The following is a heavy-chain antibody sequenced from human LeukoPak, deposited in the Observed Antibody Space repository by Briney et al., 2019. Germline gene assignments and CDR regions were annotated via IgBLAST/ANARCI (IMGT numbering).Heavy chain of an antibody. D-gene: IGHD6-6*01. CDR1: GFTFSSYG. Sequence: GGSPRLSCAASGFTFSSYGMHWVRQAPGKGLEWVAVISYDGSNKYYADSVKGRFTISRDNSKSTLYLQMNSLRAEDTAVYYCGPYSSSSGYYYYGMDVWGQGTTVTVSS. CDR3: GPYSSSSGYYYYGMDV. CDR2: ISYDGSNK. V-gene: IGHV3-30*03. J-gene: IGHJ6*02.